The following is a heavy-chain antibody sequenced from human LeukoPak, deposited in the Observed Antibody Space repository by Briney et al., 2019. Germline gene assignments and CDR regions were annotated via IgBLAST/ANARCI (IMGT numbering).Heavy chain of an antibody. J-gene: IGHJ4*02. CDR1: GGSISSYY. CDR2: IYYSGST. D-gene: IGHD6-19*01. Sequence: SETLSLTCTVSGGSISSYYWSWIRQPPGKGLEWIGYIYYSGSTNYNPSLKSRVTISVDTSKNQFSLKLSSVTAADTAVYYCARSIAVAGLLDYWGKGTLVTVSS. CDR3: ARSIAVAGLLDY. V-gene: IGHV4-59*01.